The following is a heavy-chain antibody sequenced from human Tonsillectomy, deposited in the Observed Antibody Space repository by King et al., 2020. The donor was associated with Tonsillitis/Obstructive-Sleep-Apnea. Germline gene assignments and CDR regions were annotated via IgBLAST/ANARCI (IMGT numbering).Heavy chain of an antibody. V-gene: IGHV5-51*01. Sequence: QLVQSGAEMKKAGESLKISCKGSGYRFANYWIVCVRQKPGKGLEWMGVIRPRDSDSKYRPSFQGQVTVSADKSISTAYLQWSSLKVSDSATYYCARLSNVDFWALTFDYWGQGTQVTVSS. CDR2: IRPRDSDS. J-gene: IGHJ4*02. D-gene: IGHD3/OR15-3a*01. CDR1: GYRFANYW. CDR3: ARLSNVDFWALTFDY.